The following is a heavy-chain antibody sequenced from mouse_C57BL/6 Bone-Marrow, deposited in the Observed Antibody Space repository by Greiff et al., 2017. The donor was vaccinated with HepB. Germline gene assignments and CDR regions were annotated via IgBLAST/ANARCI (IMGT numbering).Heavy chain of an antibody. CDR1: GFTFSSYG. J-gene: IGHJ3*01. V-gene: IGHV5-6*01. Sequence: EVQLVESGGDLVKPGGSLKLSCAASGFTFSSYGMSWVRQTPDKRLEWVATISSGGSYTYYPDSVKGRCTISRDNAKNTLYLQMSSLTSEDTARYYCAREWFAYWGQGTLVTVSA. CDR2: ISSGGSYT. CDR3: AREWFAY.